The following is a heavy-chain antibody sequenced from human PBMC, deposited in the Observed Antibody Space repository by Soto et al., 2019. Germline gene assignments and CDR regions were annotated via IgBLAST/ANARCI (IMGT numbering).Heavy chain of an antibody. CDR3: TSPGYGLRFGGQEDY. V-gene: IGHV3-73*01. Sequence: GGSLRLSCAASGFTFSGSAMHWVRQASGKGLEWVGRIRSKANSYATAYAASVKGRFTISRDDSKNTAYLQMNSLKTEDTAVYYCTSPGYGLRFGGQEDYLGQGTLVTVSS. CDR1: GFTFSGSA. J-gene: IGHJ4*02. D-gene: IGHD3-16*01. CDR2: IRSKANSYAT.